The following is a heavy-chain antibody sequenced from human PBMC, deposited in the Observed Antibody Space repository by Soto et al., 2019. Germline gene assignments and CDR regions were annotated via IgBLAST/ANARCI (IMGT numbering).Heavy chain of an antibody. CDR2: IHPSSSNI. V-gene: IGHV5-10-1*01. D-gene: IGHD3-10*01. Sequence: GGSLRLSCKGFGYSFTSYWISWVRQMPGKGLEWVGTIHPSSSNIYDSPSFQGRVTISADKSISTSYLQWNSLEASDTAMYFCARGSSGYIREFDYWGQGTLVTVSS. J-gene: IGHJ4*02. CDR1: GYSFTSYW. CDR3: ARGSSGYIREFDY.